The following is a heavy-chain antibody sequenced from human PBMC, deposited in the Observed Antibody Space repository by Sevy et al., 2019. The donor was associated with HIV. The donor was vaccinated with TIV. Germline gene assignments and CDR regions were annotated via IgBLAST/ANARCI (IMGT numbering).Heavy chain of an antibody. CDR3: ARATYYYDSSGYLYY. Sequence: GGSLRLSCAASGFTFSSYGMHWVRQTPGKGLEWVAVIWYDGSNKYYADSVKGRFTISRDNSKNTLYLQMNSLRAEDTAVYYCARATYYYDSSGYLYYWGQGTLVTVSS. V-gene: IGHV3-33*01. CDR2: IWYDGSNK. D-gene: IGHD3-22*01. CDR1: GFTFSSYG. J-gene: IGHJ4*02.